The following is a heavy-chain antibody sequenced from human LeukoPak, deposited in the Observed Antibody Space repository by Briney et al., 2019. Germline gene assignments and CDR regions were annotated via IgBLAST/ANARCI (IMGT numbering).Heavy chain of an antibody. CDR2: IYTSGNT. CDR1: GGSISSQY. D-gene: IGHD3-16*02. Sequence: SETLSLTCSVSGGSISSQYWSWVRQPAGKGLEWIGRIYTSGNTNYNPSLKGRVTMSIDTSKKQFSLKLNSVTAADTAVYYCAREEGYRPFDYWGQGILVTVSS. J-gene: IGHJ4*02. CDR3: AREEGYRPFDY. V-gene: IGHV4-4*07.